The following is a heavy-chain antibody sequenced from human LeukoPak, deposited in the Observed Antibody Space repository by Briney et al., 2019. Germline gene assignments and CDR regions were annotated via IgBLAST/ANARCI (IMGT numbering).Heavy chain of an antibody. CDR2: IYYSGST. Sequence: PSETLSLTCTVSGGSISSYYWSWIRQPPGKGLEWIGYIYYSGSTNYNPSLKSRVTISVDTSRDQFSLKLNSVTAADTAIYFCARGGTTAGYYFDYWGQGTQVTVSS. CDR3: ARGGTTAGYYFDY. CDR1: GGSISSYY. D-gene: IGHD1-1*01. V-gene: IGHV4-59*12. J-gene: IGHJ4*02.